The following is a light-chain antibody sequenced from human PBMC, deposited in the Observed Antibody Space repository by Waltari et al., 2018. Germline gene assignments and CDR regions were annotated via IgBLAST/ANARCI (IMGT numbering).Light chain of an antibody. J-gene: IGLJ1*01. CDR3: SSYTNRATLRV. V-gene: IGLV2-14*01. CDR1: SSDIGNYNY. CDR2: EVS. Sequence: QSALAQPASVSGSPGQSIAISCTGTSSDIGNYNYVSWYQQHPGKAPKLILYEVSDRPSGVSRRFSGSKSGNKATLTISGLQADDEADYYCSSYTNRATLRVFGTGTK.